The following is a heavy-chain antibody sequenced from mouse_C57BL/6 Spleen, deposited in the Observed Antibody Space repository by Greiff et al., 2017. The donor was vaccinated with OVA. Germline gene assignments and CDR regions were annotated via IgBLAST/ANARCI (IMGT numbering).Heavy chain of an antibody. CDR3: ANDSSGWFAY. CDR2: INPSTGGT. D-gene: IGHD3-2*02. J-gene: IGHJ3*01. CDR1: GYSFTGYY. Sequence: VQLKQSGPELVKPGASVKISCKASGYSFTGYYMNWVKQSPEKSLEWIGEINPSTGGTTYNQKFKAKATVTVDKSSSTAYMQLKSLTSEDSAVYYCANDSSGWFAYWGQGTLVTVSA. V-gene: IGHV1-42*01.